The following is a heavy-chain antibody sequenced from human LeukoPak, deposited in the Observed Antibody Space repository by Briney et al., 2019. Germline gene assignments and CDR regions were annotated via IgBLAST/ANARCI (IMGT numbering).Heavy chain of an antibody. D-gene: IGHD2-15*01. CDR2: INHSGST. J-gene: IGHJ6*02. V-gene: IGHV4-34*01. CDR3: ARDCSGTYYYYYYGMDV. Sequence: SETLSLTCAVYGGSFSGYYWSWIRQPPGKGLEWIGEINHSGSTNYNPSLKSRVTISVDTSKNQFSLKLSSVTAADTAVYYCARDCSGTYYYYYYGMDVWGQGTTVTVSS. CDR1: GGSFSGYY.